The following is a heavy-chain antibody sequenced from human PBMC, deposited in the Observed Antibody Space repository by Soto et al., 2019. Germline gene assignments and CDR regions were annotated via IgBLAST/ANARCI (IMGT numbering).Heavy chain of an antibody. J-gene: IGHJ3*02. CDR1: CASISNNNW. CDR2: IFESGST. V-gene: IGHV4-4*02. Sequence: SETLSLTCAVSCASISNNNWWNWVRQPPGKGLEWVVEIFESGSTKDNPSLSSRVTISVDKSKNQFSLELSSVNAADTAVYYCTKDYTAEYAFEIWGQGIMVT. CDR3: TKDYTAEYAFEI. D-gene: IGHD3-16*01.